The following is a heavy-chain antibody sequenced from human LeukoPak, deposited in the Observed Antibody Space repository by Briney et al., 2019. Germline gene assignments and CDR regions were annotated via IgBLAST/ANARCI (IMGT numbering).Heavy chain of an antibody. Sequence: KPGGSLRLSCAASGLTFSNAWMRWVRQAPGKGLEWVGRIKSKIDGGTTYYADSVKGRFTISRDNSKHTLYLQMNSLRAEDTAVYYCTNLYSSGWYDGGPTPFDCWGQGTLVTVSS. V-gene: IGHV3-15*01. D-gene: IGHD6-19*01. J-gene: IGHJ4*02. CDR1: GLTFSNAW. CDR3: TNLYSSGWYDGGPTPFDC. CDR2: IKSKIDGGTT.